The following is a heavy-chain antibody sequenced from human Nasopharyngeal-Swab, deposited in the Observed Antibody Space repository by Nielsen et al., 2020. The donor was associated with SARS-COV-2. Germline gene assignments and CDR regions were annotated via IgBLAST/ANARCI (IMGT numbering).Heavy chain of an antibody. V-gene: IGHV3-30*18. CDR3: AKTFGEDQLAEDAFDA. CDR2: ISYDGNIK. D-gene: IGHD3-16*01. Sequence: GGSLRLSCEASGFTFSNYGMHWVRQAPGKGLEWVAVISYDGNIKSYADSVRGRFLTSRDNSHNTLYLQMSRLRTEDRAVYYCAKTFGEDQLAEDAFDAWGQGTMVTVSS. CDR1: GFTFSNYG. J-gene: IGHJ3*01.